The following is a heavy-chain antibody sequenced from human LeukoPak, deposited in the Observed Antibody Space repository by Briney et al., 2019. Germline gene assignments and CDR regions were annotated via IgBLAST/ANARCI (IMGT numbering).Heavy chain of an antibody. CDR3: ARDLLDIVVVAAATPGSHAFDI. D-gene: IGHD2-15*01. CDR1: GFTFSSYA. V-gene: IGHV3-30*04. Sequence: GGSLRLSCAASGFTFSSYAMHWVRQAPGKGLEWVAVISYDGSNKYYADSVKGRFTISRDNSKNTLYLQMNSLRAEDTAVYYCARDLLDIVVVAAATPGSHAFDIWGQGTMVTVSS. J-gene: IGHJ3*02. CDR2: ISYDGSNK.